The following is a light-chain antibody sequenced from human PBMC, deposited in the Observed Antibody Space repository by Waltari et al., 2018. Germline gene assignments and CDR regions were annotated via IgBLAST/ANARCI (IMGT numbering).Light chain of an antibody. J-gene: IGKJ1*01. CDR1: ETISYY. V-gene: IGKV1-39*01. CDR3: QQSYSTSWT. CDR2: GTS. Sequence: IQMTQSPSSLSSSVGDRVTITCRASETISYYLNWYQQKPGKPPRLLIYGTSILQSGVPSRFSGSGSGTDFTLSISSLQPEDFATYYCQQSYSTSWTFGQGTKIEIK.